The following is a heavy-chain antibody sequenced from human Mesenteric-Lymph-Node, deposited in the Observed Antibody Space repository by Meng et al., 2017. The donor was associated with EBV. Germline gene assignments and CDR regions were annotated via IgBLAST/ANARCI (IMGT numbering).Heavy chain of an antibody. CDR2: VYYRGST. CDR3: ARNVGSGSSTEFDF. Sequence: QLHLQESGPGLVRPSETLPLTCTVSGGSISSSSAYWGWVRQPPGKGLEWLGYVYYRGSTYYNPSLKSRVTISLDTSKNQFSLRLTSVTAADTAVYYCARNVGSGSSTEFDFWGQGTLVTVSS. V-gene: IGHV4-39*01. J-gene: IGHJ4*02. D-gene: IGHD6-19*01. CDR1: GGSISSSSAY.